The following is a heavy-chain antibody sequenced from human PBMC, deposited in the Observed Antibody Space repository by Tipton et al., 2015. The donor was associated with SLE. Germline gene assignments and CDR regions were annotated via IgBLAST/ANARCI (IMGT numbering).Heavy chain of an antibody. V-gene: IGHV1-69*05. J-gene: IGHJ3*02. CDR1: GGTFSSYA. Sequence: QSGAEVKKPGSSVKVSCKASGGTFSSYAISWVRQAPGQGLEWMGGIIPIFGTANYAQKFQGRVTITTDESTSTAYTELSSLRSEDTAVYYCARDAAAGTGFAFDIWGQGTMVTVSS. CDR3: ARDAAAGTGFAFDI. D-gene: IGHD6-13*01. CDR2: IIPIFGTA.